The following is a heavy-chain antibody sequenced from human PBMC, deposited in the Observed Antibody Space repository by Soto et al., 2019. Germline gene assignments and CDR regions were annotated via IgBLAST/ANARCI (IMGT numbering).Heavy chain of an antibody. CDR1: GGSISVFNHY. D-gene: IGHD2-2*01. CDR3: ARRAPHATGHHYFDY. J-gene: IGHJ4*02. V-gene: IGHV4-39*01. Sequence: PSETLSLTCTVSGGSISVFNHYWDWIRQPPGKGLEWIGTIYYSGTTIYNPSLQSRVTMSVDTSMRQFSLKVSSVNAADTAVYFCARRAPHATGHHYFDYWGQGARVTVSS. CDR2: IYYSGTT.